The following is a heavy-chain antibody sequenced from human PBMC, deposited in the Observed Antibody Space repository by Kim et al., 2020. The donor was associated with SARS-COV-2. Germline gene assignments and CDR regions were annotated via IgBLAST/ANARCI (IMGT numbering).Heavy chain of an antibody. CDR1: GFSFSDYY. CDR2: ISSSSSDT. CDR3: ARYRDDFWSGYYNNGLDV. V-gene: IGHV3-11*06. J-gene: IGHJ6*02. D-gene: IGHD3-3*01. Sequence: GGSLRLSCEASGFSFSDYYMTWIRQAPGKGLEWVSHISSSSSDTNYADSVKGRFTISRDNAKNSLYLLMNSLRAEDTAVYYCARYRDDFWSGYYNNGLDVWGQGTTVTVSS.